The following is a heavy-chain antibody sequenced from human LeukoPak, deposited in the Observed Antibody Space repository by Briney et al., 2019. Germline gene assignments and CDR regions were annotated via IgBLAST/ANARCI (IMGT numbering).Heavy chain of an antibody. Sequence: SETLSLTCTVSGGSISSSSYYWGWIRQPPGKGLEWIGSIYYSGSTYYNPSLKSRVTISVDTSKNQFSLKLSSVTAADTAVCYCARVNRLEPQGYFDYWGQGTLVTVSS. J-gene: IGHJ4*02. CDR2: IYYSGST. CDR1: GGSISSSSYY. D-gene: IGHD1-1*01. V-gene: IGHV4-39*07. CDR3: ARVNRLEPQGYFDY.